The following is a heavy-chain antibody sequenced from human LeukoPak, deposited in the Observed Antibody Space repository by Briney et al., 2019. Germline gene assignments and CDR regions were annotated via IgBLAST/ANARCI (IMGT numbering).Heavy chain of an antibody. Sequence: SETLSLTCTVSGGSISSYYWSWIRQPPGKGLEWIGYIYYSGSTNYNPSLKSRVTVSVDTSKNQFSLKLSSVTAADTAVHYCARDRPWACSGGSCHGDWFDPWGQGTLVTVSS. D-gene: IGHD2-15*01. CDR1: GGSISSYY. V-gene: IGHV4-59*01. CDR3: ARDRPWACSGGSCHGDWFDP. J-gene: IGHJ5*02. CDR2: IYYSGST.